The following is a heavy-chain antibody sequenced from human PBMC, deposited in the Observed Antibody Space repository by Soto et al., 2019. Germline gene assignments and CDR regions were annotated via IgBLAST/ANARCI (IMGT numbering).Heavy chain of an antibody. CDR2: IYYSGST. V-gene: IGHV4-31*02. J-gene: IGHJ5*02. CDR3: ARGIYCGGDCHENWFDP. D-gene: IGHD2-21*02. CDR1: GGSISRGGYY. Sequence: SETLSLTCTVSGGSISRGGYYWSWIRQHPGKGLEWIGYIYYSGSTYYNPSLKSRVTISVDTSKNQFSLKLSSVTAADTAVYYCARGIYCGGDCHENWFDPWGQGTLVTVSS.